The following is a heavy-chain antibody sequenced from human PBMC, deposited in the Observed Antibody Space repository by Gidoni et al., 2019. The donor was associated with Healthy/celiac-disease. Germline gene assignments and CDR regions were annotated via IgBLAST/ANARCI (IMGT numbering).Heavy chain of an antibody. CDR1: GFTFSSYG. J-gene: IGHJ4*02. V-gene: IGHV3-23*01. CDR2: LSHSGGST. Sequence: EVQLLESGGGLVQPGGSLRLSCTASGFTFSSYGMSWVRQAPGKGLEWVSALSHSGGSTYYADYVKGRFTISRDNSKNTLYLQMNSLRAEDTAVYYCAKDWGSLNGYSNILSDYWGQGTLVTVSS. D-gene: IGHD4-4*01. CDR3: AKDWGSLNGYSNILSDY.